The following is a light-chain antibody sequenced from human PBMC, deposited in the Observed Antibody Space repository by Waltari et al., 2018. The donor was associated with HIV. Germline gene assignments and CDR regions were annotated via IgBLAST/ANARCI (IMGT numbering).Light chain of an antibody. CDR2: KNI. V-gene: IGLV1-47*01. CDR1: YSNIGSDN. J-gene: IGLJ1*01. Sequence: QSVLTQPPSASGTPGQRVTISCSGSYSNIGSDNVYWYQHLPGTAPNLLIYKNIRRPSGVPDRFSGSKSGASAYLAISGLRSEDEADYYCTGWDASLSEYVFGPGTRVTV. CDR3: TGWDASLSEYV.